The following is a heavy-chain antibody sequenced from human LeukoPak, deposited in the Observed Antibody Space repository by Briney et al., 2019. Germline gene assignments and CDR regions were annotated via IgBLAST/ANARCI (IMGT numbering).Heavy chain of an antibody. CDR2: IFSNDEK. V-gene: IGHV2-26*01. J-gene: IGHJ3*01. D-gene: IGHD1-1*01. CDR3: AHRQLYTLPGAFGV. Sequence: SGPTLVNPTETLTLTCTVSGFSLSNARMGVSWIRQPPGKALEWLAHIFSNDEKSYSTSLKSRLTISKDTSKSQVVLTMTNMDPVDTATYYCAHRQLYTLPGAFGVWGPGTMVTVSS. CDR1: GFSLSNARMG.